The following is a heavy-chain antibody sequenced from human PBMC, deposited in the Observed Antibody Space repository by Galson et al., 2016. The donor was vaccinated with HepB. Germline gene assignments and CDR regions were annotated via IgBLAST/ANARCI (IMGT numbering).Heavy chain of an antibody. J-gene: IGHJ4*02. CDR2: INPNGGAT. CDR1: GYSFPDYY. Sequence: SVKVSCKASGYSFPDYYIHWVRQAPGQGLEWMAWINPNGGATHYAQTFQGRVTVTRDTSVSTVYMELRRLTSDDTAVYYWAINGRFDLWGQGTLVTVPS. V-gene: IGHV1-2*02. CDR3: AINGRFDL.